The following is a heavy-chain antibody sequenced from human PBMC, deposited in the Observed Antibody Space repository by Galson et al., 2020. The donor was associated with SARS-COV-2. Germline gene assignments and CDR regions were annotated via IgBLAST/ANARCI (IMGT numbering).Heavy chain of an antibody. CDR1: GFTFSSYA. CDR2: ISSNGGST. V-gene: IGHV3-64*01. Sequence: GGSLRLSCAASGFTFSSYAMHWVRQAPGKGLEYVSAISSNGGSTYYANSVKGRFTISRDNSKNTLYLQMGSLRAEDMAVYYCARTDCSGGSCYFPYYYYYGMDVWGQGTTVTVS. J-gene: IGHJ6*02. CDR3: ARTDCSGGSCYFPYYYYYGMDV. D-gene: IGHD2-15*01.